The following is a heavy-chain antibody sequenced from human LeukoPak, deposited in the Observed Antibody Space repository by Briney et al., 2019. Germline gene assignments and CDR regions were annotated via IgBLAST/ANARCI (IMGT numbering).Heavy chain of an antibody. V-gene: IGHV3-23*01. CDR1: GFTFSSYA. D-gene: IGHD4-23*01. Sequence: GGSLRLSCAASGFTFSSYAMSWVRQAPGKGLEWVSAISGSGGSTYYADSVKGRFTISRDNSKNTLYLQMNSLRAEDTAVYYCAKSYGGLGINRNGFDIWGQGTMVTVSS. CDR2: ISGSGGST. CDR3: AKSYGGLGINRNGFDI. J-gene: IGHJ3*02.